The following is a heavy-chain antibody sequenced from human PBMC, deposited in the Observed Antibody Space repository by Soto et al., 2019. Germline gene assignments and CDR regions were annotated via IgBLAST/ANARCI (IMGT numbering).Heavy chain of an antibody. J-gene: IGHJ4*02. CDR2: IDYDGGGI. CDR1: GFTFGNYW. V-gene: IGHV3-74*01. Sequence: EVQLVESGGGLVQPGGSLRLSCAGSGFTFGNYWMHWVRQAPGQGLVWVSRIDYDGGGINYADFVRGRFTISRDNANNTLYLQMNSLIAEDTATYYCVRDSHGDYWGQGTLVTVSS. CDR3: VRDSHGDY.